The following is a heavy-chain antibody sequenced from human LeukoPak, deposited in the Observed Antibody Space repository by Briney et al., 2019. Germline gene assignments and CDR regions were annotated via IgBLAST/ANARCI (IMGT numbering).Heavy chain of an antibody. D-gene: IGHD6-13*01. J-gene: IGHJ4*02. CDR1: GFTVSSNF. V-gene: IGHV3-49*04. CDR2: IRSKAYGGTT. CDR3: TRDFSSIWYGTTDY. Sequence: GGSLRLSCAASGFTVSSNFMSWVRQAPGKGLEWIGFIRSKAYGGTTEYAASVKGRFTISRDDSKSIAYLQMNSLKTEDTAVYYCTRDFSSIWYGTTDYWGQGTLVTVSS.